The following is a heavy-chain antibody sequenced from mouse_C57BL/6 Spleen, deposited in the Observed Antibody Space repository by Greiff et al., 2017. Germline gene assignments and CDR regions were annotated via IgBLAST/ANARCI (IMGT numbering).Heavy chain of an antibody. CDR2: IDPNSGGT. Sequence: QVQLQQPGAELVKPGASVKLSCKASGYTFTSYWMHWVKQRPGRGLEWIGRIDPNSGGTKYNEKFKSKATLTVDKPSSTAYMQLSSLPSEDSAVYSSARCSSTVLATHWYFDVWGTGTTVTVSS. CDR3: ARCSSTVLATHWYFDV. J-gene: IGHJ1*03. V-gene: IGHV1-72*01. CDR1: GYTFTSYW. D-gene: IGHD1-1*01.